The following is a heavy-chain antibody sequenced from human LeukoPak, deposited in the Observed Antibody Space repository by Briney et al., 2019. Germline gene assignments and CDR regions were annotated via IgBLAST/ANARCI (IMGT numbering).Heavy chain of an antibody. CDR2: ISYDGSHK. D-gene: IGHD3-10*01. CDR1: GFTFSSYG. J-gene: IGHJ4*02. V-gene: IGHV3-30*03. Sequence: TGGSLRLSCAASGFTFSSYGMHWVRQAPGKGLEWVAVISYDGSHKYYADSVKGRFTISRDNSKNTLYLQMNSLRAEDTAVYYCARDLYYYGSGPGGYWGQGTLVTVSS. CDR3: ARDLYYYGSGPGGY.